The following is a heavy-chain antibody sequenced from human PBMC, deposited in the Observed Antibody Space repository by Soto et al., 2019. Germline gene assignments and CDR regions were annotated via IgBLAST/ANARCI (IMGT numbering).Heavy chain of an antibody. D-gene: IGHD3-16*01. V-gene: IGHV1-18*04. CDR3: ARDGGAYYGMDV. J-gene: IGHJ6*02. CDR1: GCTFTSYV. CDR2: ISAYNGNT. Sequence: ASVKVSVNASGCTFTSYVISWVRQAPGQGLEWMGWISAYNGNTNYAQKLQGRVTMTTDTSTSTAYMELRSLRSDDTAVYYCARDGGAYYGMDVWGQGTTVTVSS.